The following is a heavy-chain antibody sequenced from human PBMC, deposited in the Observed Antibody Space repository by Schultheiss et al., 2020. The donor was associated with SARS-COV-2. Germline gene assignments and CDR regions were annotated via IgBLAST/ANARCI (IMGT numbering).Heavy chain of an antibody. J-gene: IGHJ4*02. CDR1: GFTVSSNY. CDR2: ISSSSSYT. D-gene: IGHD1-26*01. CDR3: ARPSGSYWEGYFDY. Sequence: GGSLRLSCAASGFTVSSNYMSWVRQAPGKGLEWVSSISSSSSYTNYADSVKGRFTISRDNSKNTLYLQMNSLRAEDTAVYYCARPSGSYWEGYFDYWGQGTLVTVSS. V-gene: IGHV3-11*06.